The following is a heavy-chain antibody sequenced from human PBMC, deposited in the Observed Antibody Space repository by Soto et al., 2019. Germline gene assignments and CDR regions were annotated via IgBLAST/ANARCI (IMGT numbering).Heavy chain of an antibody. V-gene: IGHV4-4*02. J-gene: IGHJ4*02. D-gene: IGHD3-10*01. Sequence: SETLSLTCAASGGSISSVNWWNWVRQAPGKGLEWIGEAFHTGGTNYNPSLKSRLTMSIDKSKNSFSLSLSSVTVADTAVYYCARKEYGSGHFEFWGQGIQVTVSS. CDR2: AFHTGGT. CDR3: ARKEYGSGHFEF. CDR1: GGSISSVNW.